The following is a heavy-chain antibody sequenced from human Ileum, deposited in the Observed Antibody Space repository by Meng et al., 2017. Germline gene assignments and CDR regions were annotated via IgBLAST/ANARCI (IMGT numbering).Heavy chain of an antibody. D-gene: IGHD3-10*01. CDR3: VRFCGSGTLEVHDY. CDR2: IHHSGRT. CDR1: GGSFTDYY. V-gene: IGHV4-34*01. Sequence: HAQLSPWVAGVLKASETLSLACAVFGGSFTDYYLSWVRQSPGKGLEWIGQIHHSGRTNYKSSLERRVTISVDTSKSQFSLKLTSVTAADTAMYYCVRFCGSGTLEVHDYWGQGTLVTVSS. J-gene: IGHJ4*02.